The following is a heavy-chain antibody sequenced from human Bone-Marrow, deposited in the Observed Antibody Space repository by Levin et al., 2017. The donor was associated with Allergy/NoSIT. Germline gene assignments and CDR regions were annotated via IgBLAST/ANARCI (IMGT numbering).Heavy chain of an antibody. CDR1: GFTFSSYG. V-gene: IGHV3-33*01. CDR3: ATSIRDFQH. Sequence: GESLKISCAASGFTFSSYGMHWVRQAPGKGLEWVAVIWYDGSNKYYADSVKGRFTISRDNSKNTLYLQMNSLRAEDTAVYYCATSIRDFQHWGQGTLVTVSS. CDR2: IWYDGSNK. J-gene: IGHJ1*01.